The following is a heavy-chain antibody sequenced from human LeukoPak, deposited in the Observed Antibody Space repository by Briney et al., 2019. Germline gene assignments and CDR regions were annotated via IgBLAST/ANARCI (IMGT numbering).Heavy chain of an antibody. CDR3: AREGLRFLELLNWFDP. Sequence: VASVKVSCKASGGTFSSYAISWVRQAPGQGLEWMGGIIPIFGTANYAQKFQGRVTITADESTSAAYMELSSLRSEDTAVYYCAREGLRFLELLNWFDPWGQGTLVTVSS. J-gene: IGHJ5*02. CDR2: IIPIFGTA. CDR1: GGTFSSYA. V-gene: IGHV1-69*01. D-gene: IGHD3-3*01.